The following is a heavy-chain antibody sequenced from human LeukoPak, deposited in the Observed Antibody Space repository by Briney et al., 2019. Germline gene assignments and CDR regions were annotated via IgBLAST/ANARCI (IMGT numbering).Heavy chain of an antibody. CDR3: AKEYGSGSYPGAFDY. CDR1: GFTFSSYG. D-gene: IGHD3-10*01. V-gene: IGHV3-23*01. CDR2: ISSNGGST. J-gene: IGHJ4*02. Sequence: GGSLSLSCAASGFTFSSYGMSWVRQAPGKGLEWVSGISSNGGSTYYADSLRGRFTISRDNSESTLYLQMSSLRAEDTAIYYCAKEYGSGSYPGAFDYWGQGTLVTVSS.